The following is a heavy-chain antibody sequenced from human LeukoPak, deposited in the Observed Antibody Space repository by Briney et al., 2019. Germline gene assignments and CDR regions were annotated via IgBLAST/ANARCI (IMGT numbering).Heavy chain of an antibody. J-gene: IGHJ6*02. CDR2: ISGSGGST. V-gene: IGHV3-23*01. CDR1: GFTVSDNY. CDR3: AKAKYSGYQLSGYYCYGMDV. Sequence: PGGSLRLSCAASGFTVSDNYMSWVRQAPGKGLEWVSAISGSGGSTYYADSVKGRFTISRDNSKNTLYLQMNSLRAEDTAVYYCAKAKYSGYQLSGYYCYGMDVWGQGTTVTVSS. D-gene: IGHD5-12*01.